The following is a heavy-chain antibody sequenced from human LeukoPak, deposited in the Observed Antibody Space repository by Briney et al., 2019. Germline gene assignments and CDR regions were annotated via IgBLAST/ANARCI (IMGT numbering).Heavy chain of an antibody. J-gene: IGHJ4*02. CDR1: GYRFTDYW. Sequence: GESLKISCKGSGYRFTDYWIGWMRHMPGKGLEWMGSVYPGDSDTRYSPSFQGQVTISADKSISTAYLQWSSLKASDTAMYYCARHGLGTTLFDYWGQGTLVTVSS. D-gene: IGHD2/OR15-2a*01. V-gene: IGHV5-51*01. CDR2: VYPGDSDT. CDR3: ARHGLGTTLFDY.